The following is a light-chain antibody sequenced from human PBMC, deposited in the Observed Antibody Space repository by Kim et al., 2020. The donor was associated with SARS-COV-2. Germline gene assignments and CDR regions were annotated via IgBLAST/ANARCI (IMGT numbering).Light chain of an antibody. J-gene: IGKJ3*01. CDR1: QAINTD. CDR3: QKYNNVPFT. Sequence: ASVGYRVAIHCRASQAINTDLALYQPRPGEVPKLLIYGATLLQSGVPSRFSGSGSGTDFTLTIISLQPEDVATYYCQKYNNVPFTFGPGTKVDIK. V-gene: IGKV1-27*01. CDR2: GAT.